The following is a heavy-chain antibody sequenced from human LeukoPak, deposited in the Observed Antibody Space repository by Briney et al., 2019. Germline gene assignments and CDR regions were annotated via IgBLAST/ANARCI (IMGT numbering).Heavy chain of an antibody. CDR3: ARDYYYDFWSGLHFDY. CDR1: GFSFSSYA. Sequence: GGSLRLSCAASGFSFSSYAMHWVRQAPGKGLEWVAVISYDGSNKYYAVSVKGRFTISRDNSKNTLYLQMNSLRAEDTAVYYCARDYYYDFWSGLHFDYWGQGTLVTVSS. J-gene: IGHJ4*02. D-gene: IGHD3-3*01. V-gene: IGHV3-30-3*01. CDR2: ISYDGSNK.